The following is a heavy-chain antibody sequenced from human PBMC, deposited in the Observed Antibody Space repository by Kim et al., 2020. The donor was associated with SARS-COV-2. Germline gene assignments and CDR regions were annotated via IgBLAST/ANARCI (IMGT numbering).Heavy chain of an antibody. D-gene: IGHD1-26*01. CDR2: INSSGST. CDR1: GGSFSAYY. J-gene: IGHJ6*02. CDR3: VRVLVLGASTFNSYYYGLDV. Sequence: SETLSLTCAVHGGSFSAYYWNWIRQSPGKGLEWIGEINSSGSTHYNPSLKSRVTISVDTSKNQFSLKLSSVTAAETAIYYCVRVLVLGASTFNSYYYGLDVWGQGTTVTVSS. V-gene: IGHV4-34*01.